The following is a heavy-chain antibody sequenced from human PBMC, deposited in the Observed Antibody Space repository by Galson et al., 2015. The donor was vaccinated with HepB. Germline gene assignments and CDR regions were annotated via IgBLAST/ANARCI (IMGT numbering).Heavy chain of an antibody. J-gene: IGHJ4*02. D-gene: IGHD2-15*01. CDR1: GFAFSSSV. Sequence: SLRLSCAASGFAFSSSVMHWIRRGPGNGLVWVSRISPDGSVTSYADSVKGRFTISRDNAKNTMYLQMDGLRVEDTAVYHCTGDTGGLGGSWGQGTLVTVSS. CDR2: ISPDGSVT. CDR3: TGDTGGLGGS. V-gene: IGHV3-74*01.